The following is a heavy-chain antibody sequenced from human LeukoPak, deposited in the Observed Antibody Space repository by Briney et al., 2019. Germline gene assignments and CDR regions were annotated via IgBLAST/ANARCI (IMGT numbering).Heavy chain of an antibody. CDR3: ARVPNFDWLSYIPRPRNYYYYGMDV. J-gene: IGHJ6*02. V-gene: IGHV1-2*02. CDR2: INLNSGST. Sequence: GASVKVSCKASGYTFTGYYMHWVRQAPGQGLEWMGWINLNSGSTNYAQKFQGRVTMTRDTSISTAYMELSRLRSDDTAVYYCARVPNFDWLSYIPRPRNYYYYGMDVWGQGTTVTVSS. CDR1: GYTFTGYY. D-gene: IGHD3-9*01.